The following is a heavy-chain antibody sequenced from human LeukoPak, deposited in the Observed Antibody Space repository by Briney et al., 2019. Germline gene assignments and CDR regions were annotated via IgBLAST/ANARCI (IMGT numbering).Heavy chain of an antibody. CDR3: ARVDGSSSCPDY. CDR2: IKQDGSET. V-gene: IGHV3-7*01. Sequence: PGGSLRLSCAASGFTFSSYWMSWVRQAPGPRLEWLANIKQDGSETYYVDSVKGRFTISRDNAKNLLYLEMNSLRAEDTALYYCARVDGSSSCPDYWGQGTLVTVSS. D-gene: IGHD6-13*01. J-gene: IGHJ4*02. CDR1: GFTFSSYW.